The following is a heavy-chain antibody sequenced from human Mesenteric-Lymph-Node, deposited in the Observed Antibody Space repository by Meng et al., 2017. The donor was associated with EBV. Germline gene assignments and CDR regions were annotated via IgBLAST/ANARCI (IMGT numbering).Heavy chain of an antibody. CDR1: GGSLSRAY. CDR2: IIHGGSP. CDR3: ARRPTGIDY. Sequence: QLQTLGAVLLKHSATLSLTCAVTGGSLSRAYWNLLRQPPGKGLEWIGEIIHGGSPSYNPSLKSRVTISIDTSKNQLSLMLSSVTAADTAVYYCARRPTGIDYWGQGTLVTVSS. D-gene: IGHD2-8*02. V-gene: IGHV4-34*12. J-gene: IGHJ4*02.